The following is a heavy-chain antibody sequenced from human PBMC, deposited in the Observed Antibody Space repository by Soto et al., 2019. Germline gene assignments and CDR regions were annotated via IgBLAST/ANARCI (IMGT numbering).Heavy chain of an antibody. D-gene: IGHD6-13*01. CDR1: GGSISXXXYX. V-gene: IGHV4-31*03. J-gene: IGHJ4*02. Sequence: QVQLQESGPGLVKPSQTLSLTCTVSGGSISXXXYXXNWIRQHPGKGLEWIGYIYYSGSTYYNPSLRSRVTISADTSENQFSLKLXXVXAADTAVYFCARGYRQSGYSSSWVFDYWGQGTLVNVSS. CDR3: ARGYRQSGYSSSWVFDY. CDR2: IYYSGST.